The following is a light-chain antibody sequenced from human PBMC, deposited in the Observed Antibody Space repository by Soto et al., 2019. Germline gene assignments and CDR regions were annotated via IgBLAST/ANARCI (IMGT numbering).Light chain of an antibody. J-gene: IGKJ1*01. CDR1: QSVGSN. Sequence: EVVMSQSPDTLSVSPGERATLACRASQSVGSNLAWYQQKPGQAPRLLIYGASTRATAITARFSGSGSGSEFTLTISSLQSEDFAVYYCHQYHNWPPYTFGLGTKVDIK. CDR2: GAS. V-gene: IGKV3-15*01. CDR3: HQYHNWPPYT.